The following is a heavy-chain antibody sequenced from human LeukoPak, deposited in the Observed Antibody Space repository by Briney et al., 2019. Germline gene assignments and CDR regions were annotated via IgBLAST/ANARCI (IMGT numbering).Heavy chain of an antibody. Sequence: GESLKISCKDSGYRFTSYWIGWVRQMPGKGLEWMGIIYSGDSATRYSPSFQGQVTISADKSITTAYLQRTSLKASDTAMYFCARGSSGWFYYFDYWGQGTLVTVSS. D-gene: IGHD6-19*01. CDR1: GYRFTSYW. CDR3: ARGSSGWFYYFDY. V-gene: IGHV5-51*01. CDR2: IYSGDSAT. J-gene: IGHJ4*02.